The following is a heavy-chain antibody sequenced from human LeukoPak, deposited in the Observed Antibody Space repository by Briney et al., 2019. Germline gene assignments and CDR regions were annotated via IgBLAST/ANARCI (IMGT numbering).Heavy chain of an antibody. CDR3: AKSGNNRFDY. J-gene: IGHJ4*02. Sequence: GSLRLSCTASGFTFSDYYMNWIRQAPGKGLEWVSYTSNSGSTKSYADSVEGRFTISRDNAKNSLYLQMNSLRTEDTAVYYCAKSGNNRFDYWGQGTLVTVSS. V-gene: IGHV3-11*01. CDR2: TSNSGSTK. CDR1: GFTFSDYY. D-gene: IGHD4-23*01.